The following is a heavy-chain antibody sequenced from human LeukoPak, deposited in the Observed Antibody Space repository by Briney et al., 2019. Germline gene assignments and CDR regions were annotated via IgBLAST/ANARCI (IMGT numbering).Heavy chain of an antibody. J-gene: IGHJ4*02. CDR2: VSGSGGIT. D-gene: IGHD1-14*01. CDR3: ATEGFDN. V-gene: IGHV3-23*01. Sequence: GGSLRLSCVASGFAFSRFAMNWVRQAPGKGLEWVSIVSGSGGITNPADSVKGRFTISRDNSKNTVYLEMNSLRAEDTAVYYCATEGFDNWGQGTLVSVSS. CDR1: GFAFSRFA.